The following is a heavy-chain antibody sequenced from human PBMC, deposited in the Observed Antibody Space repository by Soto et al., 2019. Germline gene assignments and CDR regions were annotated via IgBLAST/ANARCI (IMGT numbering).Heavy chain of an antibody. Sequence: QVQLVESGGGVVQPGRSLRLSCAASGFTFSSYGMHWVRQAPGKGLEWVAVIWYDGSNKYYADSVKGRFTISRDNSKNTLYLQMNSLRAEDTAVYYCARALDGGWDYYYYGMDVWGKGTTVTVSS. CDR1: GFTFSSYG. J-gene: IGHJ6*04. CDR3: ARALDGGWDYYYYGMDV. CDR2: IWYDGSNK. V-gene: IGHV3-33*01. D-gene: IGHD6-19*01.